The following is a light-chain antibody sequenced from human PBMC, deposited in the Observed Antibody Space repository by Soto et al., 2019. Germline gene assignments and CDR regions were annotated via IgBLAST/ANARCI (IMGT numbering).Light chain of an antibody. J-gene: IGLJ1*01. CDR1: ASNIGRDP. V-gene: IGLV1-44*01. CDR2: ENN. CDR3: AGWDGSLKGFV. Sequence: QSVLTQPPSASGAPGQRVTISCSGSASNIGRDPVNWYQQVPGTAPKLLIYENNHRPSGVPDRFSGSKSGTSASLVISGPQSEDEAEHFCAGWDGSLKGFVFGTGTKVTVL.